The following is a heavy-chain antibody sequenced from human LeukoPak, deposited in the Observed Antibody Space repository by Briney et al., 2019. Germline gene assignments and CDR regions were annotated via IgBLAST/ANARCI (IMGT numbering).Heavy chain of an antibody. J-gene: IGHJ3*01. CDR1: GGSISSSSYY. V-gene: IGHV4-39*02. CDR3: ARDGIWAYSGKSRSAFDL. D-gene: IGHD1-26*01. CDR2: IYYSGST. Sequence: SETLSLTCTVSGGSISSSSYYWGWIRQPPGKGLEWIGSIYYSGSTYYNPSLKSRVTISVDTSKNHLFLKLSSVTAADTAVYYCARDGIWAYSGKSRSAFDLWGQGTMVTVSS.